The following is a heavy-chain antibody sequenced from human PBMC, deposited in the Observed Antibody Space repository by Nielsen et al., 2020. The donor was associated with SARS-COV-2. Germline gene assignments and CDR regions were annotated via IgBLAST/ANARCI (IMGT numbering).Heavy chain of an antibody. Sequence: GESLKISCAASGFTFSSYGMHWVRQAPGKGLEWVAVIWYDGSNKYYADSVKGRFTISRDNSKNTLYLQMNSLRAEDTAVYYCARVRAPSSWYADYYYYGMDVWGQGTTVTVSS. CDR1: GFTFSSYG. J-gene: IGHJ6*02. D-gene: IGHD6-13*01. V-gene: IGHV3-33*01. CDR3: ARVRAPSSWYADYYYYGMDV. CDR2: IWYDGSNK.